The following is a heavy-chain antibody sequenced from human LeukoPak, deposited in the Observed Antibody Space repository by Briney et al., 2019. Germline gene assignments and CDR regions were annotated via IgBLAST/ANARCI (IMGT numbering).Heavy chain of an antibody. Sequence: PGGSLRLSCAAYGFTFSSAWMSWVRQAPGKGLEWVGRIKTDTDGGTTDYAAPVKGRFTISRDDSTNTLYLQMDRLETEDTASYYCTTLSGLYFDSGGQGARVTISS. CDR2: IKTDTDGGTT. CDR3: TTLSGLYFDS. V-gene: IGHV3-15*01. J-gene: IGHJ4*02. D-gene: IGHD1-26*01. CDR1: GFTFSSAW.